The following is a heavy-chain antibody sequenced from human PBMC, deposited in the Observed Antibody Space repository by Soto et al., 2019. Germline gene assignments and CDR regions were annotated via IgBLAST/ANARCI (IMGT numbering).Heavy chain of an antibody. CDR1: GFTFDDYA. Sequence: EVQLVESGGGLVQPGRSLRLSCAASGFTFDDYAMHWVRQAPGKGLEWVSGISWNSGSIGYADSVKGRFTISRDNAKNSLYLQMNSLRAEDTALYYCAKDKGGQPYFDYWGQGTLVTVSS. CDR2: ISWNSGSI. CDR3: AKDKGGQPYFDY. J-gene: IGHJ4*02. D-gene: IGHD3-16*01. V-gene: IGHV3-9*01.